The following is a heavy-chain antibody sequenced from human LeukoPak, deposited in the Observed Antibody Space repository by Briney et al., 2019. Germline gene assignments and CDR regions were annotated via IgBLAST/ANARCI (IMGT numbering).Heavy chain of an antibody. CDR3: ARVQLVVVISYYMDV. CDR1: GFTFSSYG. D-gene: IGHD3-22*01. J-gene: IGHJ6*03. Sequence: PGGSLRLSCAASGFTFSSYGMSWVRQAPGKGLEWVSAISGSGGSTYYADSVKGRFTISRDNSKNTLYLQMNSLRAEDTAVYYCARVQLVVVISYYMDVWGKGTTVTVSS. V-gene: IGHV3-23*01. CDR2: ISGSGGST.